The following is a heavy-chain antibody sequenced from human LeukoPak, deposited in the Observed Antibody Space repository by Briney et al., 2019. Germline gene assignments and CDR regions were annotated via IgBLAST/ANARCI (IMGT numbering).Heavy chain of an antibody. CDR2: INHSGST. CDR3: ARGFYDILTGPDGGYFDY. Sequence: SETLSLTRAVYGGSFSGYYWSWIRQPPGKGLEWIGEINHSGSTNYNPSLKSRVTISVDTSKNQFSLKLSSVTAADTAVYYCARGFYDILTGPDGGYFDYWGQGTLVTVSS. V-gene: IGHV4-34*01. CDR1: GGSFSGYY. D-gene: IGHD3-9*01. J-gene: IGHJ4*02.